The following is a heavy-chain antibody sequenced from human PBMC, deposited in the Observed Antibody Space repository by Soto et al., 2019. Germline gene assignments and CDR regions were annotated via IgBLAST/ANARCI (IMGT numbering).Heavy chain of an antibody. CDR1: GFTFSSYA. CDR3: AKDRRAILHLLKYYYYGMDV. V-gene: IGHV3-23*01. CDR2: ISGSGGST. Sequence: GGSLRLSCAASGFTFSSYAMSWVRQAPGKGLEWVSAISGSGGSTYYADSVKGRFTISRDNSKNTLYLQMNSLRAEDTAVYYCAKDRRAILHLLKYYYYGMDVWGQGTTVTVSS. J-gene: IGHJ6*02.